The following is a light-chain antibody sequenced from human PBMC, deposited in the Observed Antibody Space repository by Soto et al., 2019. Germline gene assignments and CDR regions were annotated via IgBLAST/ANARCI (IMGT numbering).Light chain of an antibody. CDR1: SSDVGSYNR. Sequence: QSALTQPPSVSGSPGQSVTISFTGTSSDVGSYNRVSWYQQPPGTAPKLMIYEVSNRPSGVPDRFSGSKSGNTASLTISGLQAEDEDDYYCSSYTSSSTFVVFGGGTKVTVL. V-gene: IGLV2-18*02. J-gene: IGLJ2*01. CDR3: SSYTSSSTFVV. CDR2: EVS.